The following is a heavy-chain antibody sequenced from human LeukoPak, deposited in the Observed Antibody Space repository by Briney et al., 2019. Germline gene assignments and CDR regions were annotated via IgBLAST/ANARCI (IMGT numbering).Heavy chain of an antibody. D-gene: IGHD3-10*01. V-gene: IGHV4-61*02. Sequence: SETLSLTCTVSGGSISSGSYYWSWIRQPAGKGLEWIGRIYTSGSTNYNPSLKSRVTISVDTSKNQFSLKLSSVTAADTAVYYCARRTGYYGSGYYYGMDVWGQGTTVTVSS. J-gene: IGHJ6*02. CDR2: IYTSGST. CDR1: GGSISSGSYY. CDR3: ARRTGYYGSGYYYGMDV.